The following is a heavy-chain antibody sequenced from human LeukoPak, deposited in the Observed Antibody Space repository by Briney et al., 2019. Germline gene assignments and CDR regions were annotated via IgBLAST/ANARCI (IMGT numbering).Heavy chain of an antibody. J-gene: IGHJ5*02. CDR2: INHSGST. Sequence: SETLSLTCAVYGGSFSGYYWSWIRQPPGKGLEWLREINHSGSTNYNPSLKSRVTISVDTSKNQFSLKLSSVTAADTAVYYCARGPDCSGGSCYPYWFDPWGQGTLVTVSS. V-gene: IGHV4-34*01. CDR1: GGSFSGYY. CDR3: ARGPDCSGGSCYPYWFDP. D-gene: IGHD2-15*01.